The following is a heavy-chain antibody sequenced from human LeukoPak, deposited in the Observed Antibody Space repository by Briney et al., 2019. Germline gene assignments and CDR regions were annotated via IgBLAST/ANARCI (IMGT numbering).Heavy chain of an antibody. D-gene: IGHD3-22*01. CDR2: ISGSGGRT. Sequence: GVLRLSCAASGFTFNNYAMNWVRQAPGKGLEWVSSISGSGGRTYYADSVKGRFTISRDNSKNTLYLQMNSLRAEDTAVYYCAKDYYDSSGYYYWGQGTLVTVSS. CDR1: GFTFNNYA. V-gene: IGHV3-23*01. J-gene: IGHJ4*02. CDR3: AKDYYDSSGYYY.